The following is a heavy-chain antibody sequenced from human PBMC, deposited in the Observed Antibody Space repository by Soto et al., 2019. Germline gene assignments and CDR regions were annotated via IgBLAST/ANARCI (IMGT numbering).Heavy chain of an antibody. D-gene: IGHD6-6*01. J-gene: IGHJ6*02. CDR2: ISYDGSNK. V-gene: IGHV3-30*19. CDR3: AREYSSSAGGLYYYYGMDV. Sequence: GGSLRLSCAASGFTFSSYGMHWVRQAPGKGLEWVAGISYDGSNKYYADSVKGRFTISRDNSKNTLYLQMNSLRAEDTAVYYCAREYSSSAGGLYYYYGMDVWGQGTTVTVSS. CDR1: GFTFSSYG.